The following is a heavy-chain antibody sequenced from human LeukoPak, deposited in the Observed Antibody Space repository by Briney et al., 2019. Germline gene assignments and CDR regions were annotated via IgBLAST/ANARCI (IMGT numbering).Heavy chain of an antibody. J-gene: IGHJ5*02. V-gene: IGHV4-39*07. D-gene: IGHD3-22*01. Sequence: SETLSLTCTVSGVSISTSSYYWGWIRQPPGKGLEWIGNIYYSGRTYYSPSLKSRVTISVDTSKNQFSLKLSSVTAADTAVYYCARQKIEVFNWFDLWGQGTLVTVPS. CDR2: IYYSGRT. CDR3: ARQKIEVFNWFDL. CDR1: GVSISTSSYY.